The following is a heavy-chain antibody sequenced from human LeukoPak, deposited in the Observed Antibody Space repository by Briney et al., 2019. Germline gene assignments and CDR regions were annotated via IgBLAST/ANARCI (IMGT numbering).Heavy chain of an antibody. J-gene: IGHJ3*02. CDR3: ARERRVDIVATTDAFDI. D-gene: IGHD5-12*01. CDR1: GGTFSSYA. V-gene: IGHV1-69*13. Sequence: GASVTVSCKASGGTFSSYAISWVRQAPGQGLEWMGGIIPIFGTANYAQKFQGRVTITADESTSTAYMELSSLRSEDTAVYYCARERRVDIVATTDAFDIWGQGTMVTVSS. CDR2: IIPIFGTA.